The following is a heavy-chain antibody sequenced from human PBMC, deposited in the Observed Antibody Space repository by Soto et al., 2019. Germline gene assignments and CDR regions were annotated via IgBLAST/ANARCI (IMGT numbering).Heavy chain of an antibody. CDR1: GYTFTSYG. CDR3: ARDHRPYYVILTGYYSPPDRSPYYYGIDV. V-gene: IGHV1-18*01. D-gene: IGHD3-9*01. Sequence: GASVKVSCKASGYTFTSYGISWVRQAPGQGLEWMGWISAYNGNTNYAQKLQGRVTMTTDTSTSTAYMELRSLRSDDTAVYYCARDHRPYYVILTGYYSPPDRSPYYYGIDVWAQGTTVTVPS. CDR2: ISAYNGNT. J-gene: IGHJ6*02.